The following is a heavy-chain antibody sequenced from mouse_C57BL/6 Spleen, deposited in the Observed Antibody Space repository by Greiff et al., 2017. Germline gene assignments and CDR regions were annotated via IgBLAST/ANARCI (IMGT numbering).Heavy chain of an antibody. CDR2: INPNNGGT. V-gene: IGHV1-18*01. CDR1: GYTFTDYN. Sequence: EVKLVESGPELVKPGASVKIPCKASGYTFTDYNMDWVKQSHGKSLEWIGDINPNNGGTIYNQKFKGKATLTVDKSSSTAYMEIRSLTSEDTAVYYCARSGGNYNYAMDYWGQGTSVTVSS. J-gene: IGHJ4*01. CDR3: ARSGGNYNYAMDY. D-gene: IGHD2-1*01.